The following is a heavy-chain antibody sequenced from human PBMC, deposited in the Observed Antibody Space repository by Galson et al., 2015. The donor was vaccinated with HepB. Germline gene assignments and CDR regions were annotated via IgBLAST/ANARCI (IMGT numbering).Heavy chain of an antibody. Sequence: SLRLSCAASGFTFSSYTMHWVRQAPGKGLEWLAAISPDGSYRPYADSVKGRFTISRDNSDNTLSLQMNSLRPEDTAIYYCAKDVYSWGAVGTIDYWGRGTLVTVSS. CDR1: GFTFSSYT. CDR3: AKDVYSWGAVGTIDY. D-gene: IGHD6-13*01. J-gene: IGHJ4*02. V-gene: IGHV3-30*18. CDR2: ISPDGSYR.